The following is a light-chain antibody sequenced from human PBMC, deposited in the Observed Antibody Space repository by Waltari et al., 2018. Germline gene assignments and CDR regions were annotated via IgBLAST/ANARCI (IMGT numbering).Light chain of an antibody. Sequence: QSALTQPASVSGSPGQSITTPCTGTNSDIGGFDYVSCYQQHPAKVPTLLIHDVSSRPSGVSTRFSGSKSGNTAALTISGLRAEDEAHYYCSSFSRSASEVIFGGGTRVTVL. V-gene: IGLV2-14*03. CDR1: NSDIGGFDY. CDR2: DVS. CDR3: SSFSRSASEVI. J-gene: IGLJ2*01.